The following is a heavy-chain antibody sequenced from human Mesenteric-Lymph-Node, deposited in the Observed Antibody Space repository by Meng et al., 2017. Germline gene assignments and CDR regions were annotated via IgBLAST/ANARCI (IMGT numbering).Heavy chain of an antibody. CDR1: GFTFSRYA. CDR2: IFFDGNNK. CDR3: ARDGIYSGSGTYFDN. Sequence: QVLLVESGGGVVQPGRSLTLSCAASGFTFSRYAMHWFRQAPGKGLEWVALIFFDGNNKYYADSVKGRFSISRDNSKNTLYLQMNSLRTEDTAVYYCARDGIYSGSGTYFDNWGQGTLVTVSS. V-gene: IGHV3-30-3*01. J-gene: IGHJ4*02. D-gene: IGHD3-10*01.